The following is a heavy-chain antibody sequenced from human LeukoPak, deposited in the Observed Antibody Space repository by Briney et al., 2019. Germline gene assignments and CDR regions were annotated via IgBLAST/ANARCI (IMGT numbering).Heavy chain of an antibody. CDR2: ISYDGSNK. V-gene: IGHV3-30*18. D-gene: IGHD3-22*01. Sequence: GGSLRLSCAASGFTFSSYGMHWVRQAPGKGLEWVAVISYDGSNKYYADSVKGRFTISRDNSKNTLYLQMNSLRAEDTAVYYCAKENTYYYDSSGYYLDHFDYWGQGTLVTVSS. J-gene: IGHJ4*02. CDR1: GFTFSSYG. CDR3: AKENTYYYDSSGYYLDHFDY.